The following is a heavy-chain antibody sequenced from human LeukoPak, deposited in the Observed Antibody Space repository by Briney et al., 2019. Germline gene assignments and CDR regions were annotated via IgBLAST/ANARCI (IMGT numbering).Heavy chain of an antibody. CDR3: ASQGFIGPHYMDV. J-gene: IGHJ6*03. V-gene: IGHV1-2*02. CDR1: GYTFTGYY. CDR2: INPNSGDT. Sequence: ASVKVSCKASGYTFTGYYIHWVRQAPGQGLEWMGWINPNSGDTNYAQNFQGRVTLTRDTPISTAYMELSGLRFDDTAVYYCASQGFIGPHYMDVWGKGTTVTISS.